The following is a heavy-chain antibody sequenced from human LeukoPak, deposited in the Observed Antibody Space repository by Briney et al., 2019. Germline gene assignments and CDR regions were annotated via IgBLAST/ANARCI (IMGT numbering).Heavy chain of an antibody. CDR1: GFTFSSYW. J-gene: IGHJ3*02. D-gene: IGHD3-9*01. V-gene: IGHV3-74*01. CDR3: ARGTDDIDI. CDR2: INSDGSTT. Sequence: GGSLRLSCAASGFTFSSYWMHWVRQAPGKGLVWVSRINSDGSTTSYANSVKGRFTISRENAKKTMYLKMNSLRVEDTAVYYCARGTDDIDIWGQGTMVTVSS.